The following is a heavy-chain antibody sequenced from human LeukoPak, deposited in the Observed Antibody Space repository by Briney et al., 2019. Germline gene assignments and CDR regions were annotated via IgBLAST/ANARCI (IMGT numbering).Heavy chain of an antibody. D-gene: IGHD3-10*01. V-gene: IGHV3-30*04. CDR1: GFTFSNYA. Sequence: PRGSLRLSCAASGFTFSNYAMHWVRQAPGKGLEWVAIISYDGSNKYYADSVKGRFTISRDNSKNTLYLQMNSLRADDTAVYYCARGRSGSHHFDSWGQGTLVTVPS. J-gene: IGHJ4*02. CDR3: ARGRSGSHHFDS. CDR2: ISYDGSNK.